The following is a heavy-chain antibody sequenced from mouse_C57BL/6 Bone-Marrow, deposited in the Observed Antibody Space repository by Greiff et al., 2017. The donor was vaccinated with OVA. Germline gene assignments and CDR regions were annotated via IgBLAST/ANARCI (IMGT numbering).Heavy chain of an antibody. CDR3: VCDASYYYAMDY. D-gene: IGHD2-13*01. V-gene: IGHV1-64*01. CDR2: IHPNSGST. CDR1: GYTFTSYW. Sequence: QVQLQQPGAELVKPGASVKLSCKASGYTFTSYWMHWVKQRPGQGLEWIGMIHPNSGSTNYNEKFKSKATLTVDKSSSTAYMQLSSLTSEDSAVYYCVCDASYYYAMDYWGQGTSVTVSS. J-gene: IGHJ4*01.